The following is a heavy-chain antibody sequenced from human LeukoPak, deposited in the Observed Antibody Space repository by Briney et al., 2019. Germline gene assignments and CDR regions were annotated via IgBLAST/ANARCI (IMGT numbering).Heavy chain of an antibody. J-gene: IGHJ6*03. D-gene: IGHD2-15*01. CDR2: ISSSSSTI. Sequence: GGSLRLSCAASGFTFSTYSMNWVRQAPGKGLEWVSYISSSSSTIYYADSVKGRFTISRDNAKNSLYLQMNSLRAEDTAVYYCARDFRSQGYYYYYYMDVWGKGTTVTVSS. CDR3: ARDFRSQGYYYYYYMDV. V-gene: IGHV3-48*01. CDR1: GFTFSTYS.